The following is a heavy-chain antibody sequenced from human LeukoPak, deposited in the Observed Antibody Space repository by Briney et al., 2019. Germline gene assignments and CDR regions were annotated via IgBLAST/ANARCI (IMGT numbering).Heavy chain of an antibody. Sequence: PGGSLRLFCAPSGFTFSSYSMNSVRQPPGKGLECLSSISSISSYIYYADSVQGRFTISRENAKNSLYLQMNSLRAEDTAVYYCARDVFRYCSSTSCTKFDYWGQGTLVTVSS. CDR2: ISSISSYI. J-gene: IGHJ4*02. CDR3: ARDVFRYCSSTSCTKFDY. V-gene: IGHV3-21*01. CDR1: GFTFSSYS. D-gene: IGHD2-2*01.